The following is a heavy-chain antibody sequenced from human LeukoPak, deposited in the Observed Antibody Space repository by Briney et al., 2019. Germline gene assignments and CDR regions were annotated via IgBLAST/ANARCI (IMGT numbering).Heavy chain of an antibody. CDR3: ARDLEVVAATGYFDY. D-gene: IGHD2-15*01. V-gene: IGHV3-11*04. CDR2: ISSSGSTI. J-gene: IGHJ4*02. Sequence: GGSLRLSCAASGFTFSDYYMSWIRQAPRKGLEWVSYISSSGSTIYYADSVKGRFTISRDNAKNSLYLQMNSLRAEDTAVYYCARDLEVVAATGYFDYWGQGTLVTVSS. CDR1: GFTFSDYY.